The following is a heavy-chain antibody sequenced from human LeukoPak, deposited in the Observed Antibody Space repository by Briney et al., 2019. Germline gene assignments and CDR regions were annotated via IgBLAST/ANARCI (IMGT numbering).Heavy chain of an antibody. J-gene: IGHJ4*02. V-gene: IGHV3-23*01. CDR3: AKDLGYSGFGSDY. CDR1: GFTFSNYG. CDR2: ISDSGGRT. D-gene: IGHD5-12*01. Sequence: GGSLRLSCAASGFTFSNYGMSWVRQAPGKGLEWVSAISDSGGRTYYTDSVKGRFTISRDNSKNTLSLQMNSLRAEDTAVYYCAKDLGYSGFGSDYWGQGTLVTVSS.